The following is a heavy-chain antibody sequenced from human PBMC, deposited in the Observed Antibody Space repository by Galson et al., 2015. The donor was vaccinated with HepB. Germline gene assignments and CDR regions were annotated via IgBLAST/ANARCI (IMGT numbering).Heavy chain of an antibody. CDR2: IYSSGST. Sequence: TLSLTCTVSGASISSYYWSWIRQPAGKGLEWIGRIYSSGSTNYNPSLKSRVIMSVDTSKNQFSLKLNSVTAADTAVYYCARGPSRVFGYYYGMDVWGQGTTVTVSS. V-gene: IGHV4-4*07. D-gene: IGHD3-10*01. J-gene: IGHJ6*02. CDR1: GASISSYY. CDR3: ARGPSRVFGYYYGMDV.